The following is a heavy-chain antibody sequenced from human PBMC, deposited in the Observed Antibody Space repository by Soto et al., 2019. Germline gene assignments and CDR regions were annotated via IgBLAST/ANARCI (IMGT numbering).Heavy chain of an antibody. V-gene: IGHV3-15*01. CDR1: GFTFSNAW. CDR2: IKSKTDGGTT. Sequence: EVQLVESGGGLVIPGGSLRLSCAASGFTFSNAWLSWVRQAPGKGLEWVGRIKSKTDGGTTDYTAPVKGRITISRDDSKNTLYLQMNSLKSEDTAVYYCTTGSASTKNYWGQGTLVTVSS. CDR3: TTGSASTKNY. D-gene: IGHD6-6*01. J-gene: IGHJ4*02.